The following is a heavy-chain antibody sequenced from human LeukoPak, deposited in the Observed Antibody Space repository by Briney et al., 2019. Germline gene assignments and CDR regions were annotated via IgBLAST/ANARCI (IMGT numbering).Heavy chain of an antibody. CDR3: ARGYSGSYRNYYYYGMDV. V-gene: IGHV4-59*12. CDR2: IYYSGST. CDR1: GGSISSSY. Sequence: PSETLSLTCTVSGGSISSSYWSWIRQPPGKGLEWIGYIYYSGSTNYNPSLKSRVTISVDTSKNQFSLKLSSVTAADTAVYYCARGYSGSYRNYYYYGMDVWGQGTTVTVSS. D-gene: IGHD1-26*01. J-gene: IGHJ6*02.